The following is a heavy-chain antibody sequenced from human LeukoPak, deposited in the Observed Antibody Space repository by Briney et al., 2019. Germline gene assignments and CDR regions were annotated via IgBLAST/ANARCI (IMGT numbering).Heavy chain of an antibody. Sequence: PSETLSLTCIVSGGSISSYYWSWIRQPPGKGLEWIGYIYYSGSTNYSPSLKSRVTISVDTSKNQFSLKLSSVTAADTAVYYCARHADHTYSSGWYSAFDIWGQGTMVTVSS. CDR3: ARHADHTYSSGWYSAFDI. V-gene: IGHV4-59*08. CDR2: IYYSGST. J-gene: IGHJ3*02. D-gene: IGHD6-19*01. CDR1: GGSISSYY.